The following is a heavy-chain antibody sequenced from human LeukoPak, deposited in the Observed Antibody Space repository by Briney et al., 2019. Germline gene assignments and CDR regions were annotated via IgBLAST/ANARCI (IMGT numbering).Heavy chain of an antibody. CDR3: VRDLVGEDYGVLGDWFDP. V-gene: IGHV3-21*01. D-gene: IGHD4-17*01. J-gene: IGHJ5*02. CDR1: GFTFSSYS. Sequence: GGSLRLSCAASGFTFSSYSMNWVRQAPGKGLEWVSSISSSSSYIYYADSVKGRFTISRDNAKNSLYLQMNSLRAEDTAVYYCVRDLVGEDYGVLGDWFDPWGQGTLVTVSS. CDR2: ISSSSSYI.